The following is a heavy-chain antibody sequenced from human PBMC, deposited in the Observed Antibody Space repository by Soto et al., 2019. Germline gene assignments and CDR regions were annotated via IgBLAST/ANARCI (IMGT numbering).Heavy chain of an antibody. V-gene: IGHV3-30*18. CDR2: ISYDGSNK. D-gene: IGHD2-15*01. CDR1: GFTFSSYG. Sequence: QVQLVESGGGVVQPGRSLRLSCAASGFTFSSYGMHWVRQAPGKGLEWVAVISYDGSNKYYADSVKGRFTISRDNSKNTLYLQMNSLRAEDTAVYYCAKTRDCSGGSCYSLGLGYYYYGMDVWGQGTTVTVSS. J-gene: IGHJ6*02. CDR3: AKTRDCSGGSCYSLGLGYYYYGMDV.